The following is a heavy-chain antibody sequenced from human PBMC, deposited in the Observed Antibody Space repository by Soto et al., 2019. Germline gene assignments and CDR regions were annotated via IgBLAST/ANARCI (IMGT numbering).Heavy chain of an antibody. CDR2: ISAYNGNT. D-gene: IGHD6-13*01. V-gene: IGHV1-18*04. CDR3: ARDRQGLQQQLVYYYYGMDV. Sequence: XSVKVSCKASVYTFTSYGISWVRQAPGQGLEWMGWISAYNGNTNYAQKLQGRVTMTTDTSTSTAYMELRSLRSDDTAVYYCARDRQGLQQQLVYYYYGMDVWGQGTTVTVSS. J-gene: IGHJ6*02. CDR1: VYTFTSYG.